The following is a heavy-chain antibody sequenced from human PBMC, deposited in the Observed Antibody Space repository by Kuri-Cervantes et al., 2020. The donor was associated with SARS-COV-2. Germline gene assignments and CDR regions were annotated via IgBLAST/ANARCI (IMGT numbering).Heavy chain of an antibody. V-gene: IGHV3-30*04. CDR2: VSYDGRTK. CDR1: GFTFVSHA. D-gene: IGHD5-24*01. CDR3: ARNGESNYFDP. Sequence: GESLKISCGASGFTFVSHAMHWVRQAPGKGLEWVAVVSYDGRTKFYADSVQGRFTISRDNSKNTLYLQMNSLRVEDTAVYYCARNGESNYFDPWGQGTLVTVSS. J-gene: IGHJ5*02.